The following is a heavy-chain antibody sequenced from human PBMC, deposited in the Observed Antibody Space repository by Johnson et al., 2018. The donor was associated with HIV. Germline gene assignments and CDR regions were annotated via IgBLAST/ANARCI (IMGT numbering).Heavy chain of an antibody. J-gene: IGHJ3*02. CDR3: ARDVELFLCKDDAFAI. CDR2: ISYDGNNK. D-gene: IGHD2-8*01. CDR1: GFTFSSYA. V-gene: IGHV3-30*04. Sequence: QVQLVESGGGVVQPGRSLRLSCAASGFTFSSYAMHWVRQAPGKGLEWVAVISYDGNNKYYADSLKGRFTISRDNSKNTLYLQMNSLRAEDTAVYYCARDVELFLCKDDAFAIWSQGTMVTV.